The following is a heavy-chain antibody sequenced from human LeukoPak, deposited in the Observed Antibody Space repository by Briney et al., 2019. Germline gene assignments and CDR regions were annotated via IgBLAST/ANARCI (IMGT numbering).Heavy chain of an antibody. V-gene: IGHV4-59*01. CDR1: GDSISSYY. CDR3: ARVRLDYYGSGSYYFDY. D-gene: IGHD3-10*01. Sequence: TSETLSLTCTVSGDSISSYYWSWIRQPPGKGLEWIGYIYYSGSTNYNPSLKSRVTISVDTSKNQFSLKLSSVTAADTAVYYCARVRLDYYGSGSYYFDYWGQGTLVTVSS. CDR2: IYYSGST. J-gene: IGHJ4*02.